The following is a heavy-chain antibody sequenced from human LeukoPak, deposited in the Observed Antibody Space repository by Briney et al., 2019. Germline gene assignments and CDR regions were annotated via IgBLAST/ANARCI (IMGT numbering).Heavy chain of an antibody. V-gene: IGHV3-30*02. CDR2: IRYDGSNK. CDR3: AKDSTYYYGSGSYYNLDY. D-gene: IGHD3-10*01. Sequence: PGGSLRLSCAASGFTFSSYGMHWVRQAPGKGLEWVAFIRYDGSNKYYADSVKGRSTISRDNSKNTLYLQMNSLRAEDTAVYYCAKDSTYYYGSGSYYNLDYWGQGTLVTVSS. CDR1: GFTFSSYG. J-gene: IGHJ4*02.